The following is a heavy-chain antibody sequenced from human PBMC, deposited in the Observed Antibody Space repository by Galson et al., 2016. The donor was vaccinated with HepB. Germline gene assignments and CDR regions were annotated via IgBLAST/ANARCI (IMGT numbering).Heavy chain of an antibody. D-gene: IGHD3-3*01. V-gene: IGHV4-59*08. CDR2: INYSGST. CDR3: ARTLLDDFWSGSYSPAPQFDY. Sequence: SETLSLTCTVSRGSISDFYWNWIRQAPGKGLEWIGYINYSGSTNYNPSLKSRVTMSVDTSKNRFSLNLSSVTAADTAVYYCARTLLDDFWSGSYSPAPQFDYWGQGILVIVSS. CDR1: RGSISDFY. J-gene: IGHJ4*02.